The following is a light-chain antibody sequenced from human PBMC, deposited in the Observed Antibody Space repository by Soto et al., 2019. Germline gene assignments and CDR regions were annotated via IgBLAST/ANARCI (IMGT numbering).Light chain of an antibody. V-gene: IGLV2-14*01. CDR2: DVS. CDR3: SSYTATSTLEAV. CDR1: SSDVGGYNY. Sequence: QSALTQPASVSGSPGQSITISCTGTSSDVGGYNYVSWYQQHPGKAPKLMIYDVSNRPSGVSNRFSGSKSGNTASLTISGLQAEDEADYYCSSYTATSTLEAVFGGWTKVTVL. J-gene: IGLJ2*01.